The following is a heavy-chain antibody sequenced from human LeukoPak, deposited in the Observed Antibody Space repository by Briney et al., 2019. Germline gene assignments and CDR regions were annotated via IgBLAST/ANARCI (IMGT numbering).Heavy chain of an antibody. J-gene: IGHJ3*02. V-gene: IGHV1-46*01. CDR2: INPSGGST. D-gene: IGHD4-23*01. CDR1: GYIFTRYN. CDR3: ARARVDDAFDI. Sequence: ASVKVSCKASGYIFTRYNIYWVPQAPGQGLEWMGIINPSGGSTNYAQKFQGRVTMTRDTSTSTVYMELSSLRSEDTAVYYCARARVDDAFDIWGQGTMVTVSS.